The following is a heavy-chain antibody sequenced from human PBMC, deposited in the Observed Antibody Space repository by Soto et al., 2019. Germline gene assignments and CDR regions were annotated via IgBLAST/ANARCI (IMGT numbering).Heavy chain of an antibody. CDR3: ARHSQGYCSGGSCYPSAFDI. V-gene: IGHV5-51*01. CDR2: IYPGDSDT. J-gene: IGHJ3*02. D-gene: IGHD2-15*01. CDR1: GYSFTSYW. Sequence: PGESLKISRKGSGYSFTSYWIGWVRQMPGKGLEWMGIIYPGDSDTRYSPSFQGQVTISADKSISTAYLQWSSLKASDTAMYYCARHSQGYCSGGSCYPSAFDIWGQGTMVTVS.